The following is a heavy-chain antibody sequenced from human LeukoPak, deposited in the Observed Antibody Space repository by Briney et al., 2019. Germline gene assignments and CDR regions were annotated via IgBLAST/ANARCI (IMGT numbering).Heavy chain of an antibody. V-gene: IGHV3-23*01. CDR1: GFTFSSYA. J-gene: IGHJ4*02. Sequence: PGGSLRLSCAASGFTFSSYAMSWVRQAPGKGLEWVSAISGSGGSTYYADSVKGRFTISRDNSKNPLYLQMNSLRAEDTAVYYCAKDQPYIRSGGYYDYWGQGTLVTVSS. CDR3: AKDQPYIRSGGYYDY. CDR2: ISGSGGST. D-gene: IGHD3-22*01.